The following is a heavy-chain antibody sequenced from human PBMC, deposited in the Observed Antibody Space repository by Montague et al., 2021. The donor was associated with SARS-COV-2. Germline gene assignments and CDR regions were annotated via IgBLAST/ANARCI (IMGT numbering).Heavy chain of an antibody. D-gene: IGHD2-2*01. CDR2: IYYSGST. CDR1: GVSISSYY. V-gene: IGHV4-59*08. Sequence: SETLSLTCTVSGVSISSYYWTWIRQPPGKGLEWIGFIYYSGSTNYNPSLKSRVTISVDTSKNQFSLKLSSVTAADTAVYYCAKQALTRYCTSTTCFGAAFDIRGQGTLVTVSS. J-gene: IGHJ3*02. CDR3: AKQALTRYCTSTTCFGAAFDI.